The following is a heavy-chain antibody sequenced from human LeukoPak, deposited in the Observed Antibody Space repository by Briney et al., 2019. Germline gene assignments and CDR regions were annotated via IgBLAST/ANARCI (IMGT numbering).Heavy chain of an antibody. D-gene: IGHD4-23*01. CDR2: IYYSGST. V-gene: IGHV4-30-4*08. CDR1: GGSISSGDYY. J-gene: IGHJ4*02. CDR3: ARDAPGIDYGGNSRGEGVFSFDY. Sequence: SETLSLTCTVSGGSISSGDYYWSWIRQPPGKGLEWIGYIYYSGSTYYNPSLKSRVTMSVDTSKNQFSLKLSSVTAADTAVYYCARDAPGIDYGGNSRGEGVFSFDYWGQGTLVTVSS.